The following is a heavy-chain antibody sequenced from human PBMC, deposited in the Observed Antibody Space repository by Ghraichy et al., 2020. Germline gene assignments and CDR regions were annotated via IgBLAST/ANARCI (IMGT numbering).Heavy chain of an antibody. V-gene: IGHV4-31*03. Sequence: SETLSLTCTVSGGSISSGGYYWSWIRQHPGKGLEWIGYIYYSGSTYYNPSLKSRVTISVDTSKNQFSLKLSSVTAADTAVYYCASFGSIDYYYDSSASPPPLFDYWGQGTLVTVSS. D-gene: IGHD3-22*01. J-gene: IGHJ4*02. CDR3: ASFGSIDYYYDSSASPPPLFDY. CDR1: GGSISSGGYY. CDR2: IYYSGST.